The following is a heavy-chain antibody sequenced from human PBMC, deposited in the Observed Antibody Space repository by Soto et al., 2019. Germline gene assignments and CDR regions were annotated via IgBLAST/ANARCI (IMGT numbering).Heavy chain of an antibody. CDR3: ASDTNTYYDFWSGRRGGGYYYYMDV. CDR1: GYTFTSYY. J-gene: IGHJ6*03. V-gene: IGHV1-46*03. CDR2: INPSGGST. Sequence: ASVKVSCKESGYTFTSYYMHWVRQAPGQGLEWMGIINPSGGSTSYAQKFQGRVTMTRDTSTSTVYMELSSLRSEDTAVYYCASDTNTYYDFWSGRRGGGYYYYMDVWGKGTTVTVSS. D-gene: IGHD3-3*01.